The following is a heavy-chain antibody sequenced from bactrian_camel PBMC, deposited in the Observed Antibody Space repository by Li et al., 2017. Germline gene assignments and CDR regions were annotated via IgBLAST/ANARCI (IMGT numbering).Heavy chain of an antibody. J-gene: IGHJ4*01. CDR3: TMFDY. CDR2: IYTGSGTT. CDR1: GFTFSDYA. V-gene: IGHV3-2*01. Sequence: HVQLVESGGGLVQPGGSLRLSCAASGFTFSDYAMNWVRQAPGKGLEWVSSIYTGSGTTYYTDTVKGRFTISRDNAKSTVFLQTNGLKSEDTALYYCTMFDYWGQGTQVTV.